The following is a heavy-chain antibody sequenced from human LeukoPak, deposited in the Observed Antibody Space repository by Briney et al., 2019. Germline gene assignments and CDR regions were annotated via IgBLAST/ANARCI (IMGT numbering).Heavy chain of an antibody. D-gene: IGHD2-2*01. J-gene: IGHJ6*03. CDR2: INHSGST. V-gene: IGHV4-34*01. CDR1: GGSFSGYY. CDR3: ARGYCSSTSCKRKNYYYYMDV. Sequence: SETLSLTCAVYGGSFSGYYWSWIRQPPGKGLEWIGEINHSGSTNYNPSLKSRVTISVDTSKNQFSLKLSSVTAADTAVYYCARGYCSSTSCKRKNYYYYMDVWGKGTTVTVSS.